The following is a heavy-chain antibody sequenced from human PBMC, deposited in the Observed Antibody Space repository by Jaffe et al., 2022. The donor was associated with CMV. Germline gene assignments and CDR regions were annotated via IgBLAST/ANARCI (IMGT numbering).Heavy chain of an antibody. CDR3: ARDPYYYDSSGYWDAFDI. CDR2: IIPIFGTA. V-gene: IGHV1-69*01. D-gene: IGHD3-22*01. J-gene: IGHJ3*02. CDR1: GGTFSSYA. Sequence: QVQLVQSGAEVKKPGSSVKVSCKASGGTFSSYAISWVRQAPGQGLEWMGGIIPIFGTANYAQKFQGRVTITADESTSTAYMELSSLRSEDTAVYYCARDPYYYDSSGYWDAFDIWGQGTMVTVSS.